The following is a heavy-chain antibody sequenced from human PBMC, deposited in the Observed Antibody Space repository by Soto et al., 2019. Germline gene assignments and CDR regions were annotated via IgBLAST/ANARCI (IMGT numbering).Heavy chain of an antibody. J-gene: IGHJ6*02. D-gene: IGHD1-26*01. CDR3: ARDSSATPYYYGMDV. V-gene: IGHV4-59*12. CDR2: IYYSGST. Sequence: QVQLQESGPGLVKPSETLSLTCTVSGGSISSYYWSWIRQPPGKGLEWIGYIYYSGSTNYNPSLKSRVTISVDTSKNQFSLKLSSVTAADTAVYYCARDSSATPYYYGMDVWGQGTTVTVSS. CDR1: GGSISSYY.